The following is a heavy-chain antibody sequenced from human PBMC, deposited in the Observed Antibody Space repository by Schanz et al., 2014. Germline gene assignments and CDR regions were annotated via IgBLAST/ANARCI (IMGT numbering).Heavy chain of an antibody. CDR2: ISSSSIYT. Sequence: QVHLVESGGGLVKPGGSLRLSCAASGFTFSDYYMTWIRQAPGKGLEWVSYISSSSIYTNYADSVKGRFTISRDNAKNSLYLQMNSLRVDDTAFYFCAKVRGDQRGAFDSWGQGTLVTVSS. D-gene: IGHD4-17*01. CDR1: GFTFSDYY. J-gene: IGHJ4*02. V-gene: IGHV3-11*05. CDR3: AKVRGDQRGAFDS.